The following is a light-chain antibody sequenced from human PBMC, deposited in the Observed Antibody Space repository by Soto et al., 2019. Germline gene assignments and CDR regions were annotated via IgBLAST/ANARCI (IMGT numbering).Light chain of an antibody. CDR1: QTISSW. CDR3: QHYNSYSEP. Sequence: DIKMTQSPSTLSGSVGDRVTITCRASQTISSWLAWYQQKPGKAPKLLIYKASTLKSGVPSRSSGSGSGTEFTLTISSLQPDDFATYYCQHYNSYSEPFGQGTKVDTK. J-gene: IGKJ1*01. CDR2: KAS. V-gene: IGKV1-5*03.